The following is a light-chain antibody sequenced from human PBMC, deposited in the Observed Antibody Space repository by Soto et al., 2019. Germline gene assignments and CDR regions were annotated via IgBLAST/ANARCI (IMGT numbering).Light chain of an antibody. Sequence: QSVLTQPPSASGTPGQRLTIACSGTSSNIGSNFVNWYRQLPGTAPKLLVHTNSQRPSGVPDRFSGSKSGTSASLAISGHQSDDEADYFCAVWDDSLHGYVFATGTKLTVL. CDR2: TNS. CDR1: SSNIGSNF. CDR3: AVWDDSLHGYV. J-gene: IGLJ1*01. V-gene: IGLV1-44*01.